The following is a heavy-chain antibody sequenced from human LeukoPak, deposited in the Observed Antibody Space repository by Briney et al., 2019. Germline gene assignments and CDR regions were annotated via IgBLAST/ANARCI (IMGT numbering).Heavy chain of an antibody. CDR1: GFTFSSYG. D-gene: IGHD2-21*02. Sequence: PGGSLRLSCAASGFTFSSYGMHWVRQAPGKGLEWVAVISYDGSNKYYADSVKGRFTISRDNSKNTLYLQMNSLRAEDTAVYYCARGPRPSAYCGGDCYEGWFDPWGQGTLVTVSS. V-gene: IGHV3-30*03. J-gene: IGHJ5*02. CDR3: ARGPRPSAYCGGDCYEGWFDP. CDR2: ISYDGSNK.